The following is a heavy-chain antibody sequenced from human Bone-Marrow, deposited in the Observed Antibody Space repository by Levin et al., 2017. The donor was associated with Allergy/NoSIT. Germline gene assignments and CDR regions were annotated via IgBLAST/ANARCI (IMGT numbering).Heavy chain of an antibody. V-gene: IGHV3-7*02. CDR2: INRDGGDG. Sequence: GESLKISCASSGFTFSGYWMAWVRQAPGKGLEWVANINRDGGDGYYVDSVKGRFTISRDNARNSMDLQMNSLRVEDTAVYYCARTGAWSFEFWGHGTLVTVSS. CDR1: GFTFSGYW. CDR3: ARTGAWSFEF. D-gene: IGHD7-27*01. J-gene: IGHJ1*01.